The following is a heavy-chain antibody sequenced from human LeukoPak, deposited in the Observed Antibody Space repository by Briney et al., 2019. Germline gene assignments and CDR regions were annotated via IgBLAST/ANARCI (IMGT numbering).Heavy chain of an antibody. CDR1: GFTFSSYS. D-gene: IGHD6-13*01. CDR3: AKSNGYTSSWYGY. V-gene: IGHV3-23*01. Sequence: GGSLRLSCAASGFTFSSYSMSWVRQAPGKGLEWVSGITGSGGSTYYADSVKGRFSISRDNSKYTLYLQMTSLSAEDTAVYYCAKSNGYTSSWYGYWGQGTLVTVSS. CDR2: ITGSGGST. J-gene: IGHJ4*02.